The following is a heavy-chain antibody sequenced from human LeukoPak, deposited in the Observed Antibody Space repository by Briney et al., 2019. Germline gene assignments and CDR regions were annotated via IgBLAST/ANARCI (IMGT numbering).Heavy chain of an antibody. CDR1: GGSISSYY. J-gene: IGHJ5*02. CDR2: IYTSGST. Sequence: SETLSLTCTVSGGSISSYYWSWIRQPAGKGLEWIGRIYTSGSTNYIPSLKSRVTMSVDTSKNQFSLKLSSVTAADTAVYYCARANWNSRGQSWFDPWGQGTLVTVSS. V-gene: IGHV4-4*07. CDR3: ARANWNSRGQSWFDP. D-gene: IGHD1-7*01.